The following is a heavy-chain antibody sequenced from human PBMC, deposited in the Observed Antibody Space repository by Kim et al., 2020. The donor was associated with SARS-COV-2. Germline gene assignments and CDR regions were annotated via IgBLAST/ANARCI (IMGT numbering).Heavy chain of an antibody. CDR2: IRSKVNSYAT. V-gene: IGHV3-73*01. CDR3: TRRSESSGSS. D-gene: IGHD6-19*01. Sequence: GGSLRLSCAASGFTFSDSAMHWVRQASGKGLEWVGRIRSKVNSYATGYAASVKGRFTISRDESKNTAYLQMSSLKTEDTAVYYCTRRSESSGSSWGQGTLVTVSS. J-gene: IGHJ5*02. CDR1: GFTFSDSA.